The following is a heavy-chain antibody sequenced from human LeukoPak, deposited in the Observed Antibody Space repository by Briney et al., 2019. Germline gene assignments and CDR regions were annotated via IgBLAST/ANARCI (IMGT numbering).Heavy chain of an antibody. D-gene: IGHD3-22*01. CDR1: GGTFSSYA. Sequence: SVKVSCKASGGTFSSYAISWVRQAPGQGLEWMGGIIPIFGTANYAQKFQGRVTITADKSTSTAYMELSSLRSEDTAVYYCARDVGYYDSSGYYLGWFDPWGQGTLVTVSS. J-gene: IGHJ5*02. V-gene: IGHV1-69*06. CDR2: IIPIFGTA. CDR3: ARDVGYYDSSGYYLGWFDP.